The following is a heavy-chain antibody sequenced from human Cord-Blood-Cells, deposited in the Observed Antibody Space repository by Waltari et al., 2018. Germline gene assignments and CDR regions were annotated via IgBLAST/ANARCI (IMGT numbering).Heavy chain of an antibody. D-gene: IGHD7-27*01. J-gene: IGHJ2*01. CDR3: ARELGMGWYFDL. Sequence: EVQLVESGGGLVQPGGSLRLSCAASGFPFSSYWRSWLRQAPGKGLEWVDNIKQDGSEKYYVDSVKGRFTISRDNAKNSLYLQMNSLRAEDTAVYYCARELGMGWYFDLWGRGTLVTVSS. V-gene: IGHV3-7*01. CDR1: GFPFSSYW. CDR2: IKQDGSEK.